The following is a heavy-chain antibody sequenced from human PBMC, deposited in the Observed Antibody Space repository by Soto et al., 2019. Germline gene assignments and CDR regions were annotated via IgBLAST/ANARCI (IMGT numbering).Heavy chain of an antibody. CDR3: TTDHDSSGYYPDAFDI. CDR2: IKSKTDGGTT. Sequence: NPGGSLRLSCAASGFTFSNAWMSWVRQAPGKGLEWVGRIKSKTDGGTTDYAAPVKGRFTISRDDSKNTLYLQMNSLKTEDTAVYYCTTDHDSSGYYPDAFDIWGQGTMVTVS. D-gene: IGHD3-22*01. V-gene: IGHV3-15*01. J-gene: IGHJ3*02. CDR1: GFTFSNAW.